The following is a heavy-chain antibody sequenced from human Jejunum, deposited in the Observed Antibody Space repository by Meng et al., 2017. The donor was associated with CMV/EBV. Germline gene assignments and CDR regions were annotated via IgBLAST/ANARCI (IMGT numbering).Heavy chain of an antibody. D-gene: IGHD1-26*01. CDR3: ARDRVGRGAANAYLYGMDV. J-gene: IGHJ6*02. V-gene: IGHV1-18*01. CDR1: TSDG. Sequence: TSDGISWVRKARGQGLEWMGWIYAYNGNTNYAQKLQGRVTMTTDTSTNTAYMELGSLRSDDTAVYYCARDRVGRGAANAYLYGMDVWGQGTTVTVSS. CDR2: IYAYNGNT.